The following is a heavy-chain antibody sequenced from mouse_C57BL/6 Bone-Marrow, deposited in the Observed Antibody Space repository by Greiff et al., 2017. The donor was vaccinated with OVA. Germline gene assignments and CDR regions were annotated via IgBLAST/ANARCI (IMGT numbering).Heavy chain of an antibody. D-gene: IGHD2-5*01. CDR1: GYTFTDYY. CDR2: INPNNGGT. Sequence: EVKLVESGPELVKPGASVKISCKASGYTFTDYYMNWVKQSHGKSLEWIGDINPNNGGTSYNQKFKGKATLTVDKSSSTAYMELRSLTSEDSAVYYCARYEVYYSNYDYAMDYWGQGTSVTVSS. J-gene: IGHJ4*01. CDR3: ARYEVYYSNYDYAMDY. V-gene: IGHV1-26*01.